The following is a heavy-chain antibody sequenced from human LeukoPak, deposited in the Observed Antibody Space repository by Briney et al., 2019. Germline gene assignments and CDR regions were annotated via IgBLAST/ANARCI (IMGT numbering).Heavy chain of an antibody. V-gene: IGHV4-34*01. CDR1: GESFSGYY. CDR3: ARGVARTYYSDTSGYAAADY. D-gene: IGHD3-22*01. J-gene: IGHJ4*02. Sequence: PSETLSLTCAVYGESFSGYYWSWIRQPPGKGLEWTGGINHSGSTNYNPSLKSRVTISVDTSKNQFSLKLSSVTAADTAVYYCARGVARTYYSDTSGYAAADYWGQGTLVTVSS. CDR2: INHSGST.